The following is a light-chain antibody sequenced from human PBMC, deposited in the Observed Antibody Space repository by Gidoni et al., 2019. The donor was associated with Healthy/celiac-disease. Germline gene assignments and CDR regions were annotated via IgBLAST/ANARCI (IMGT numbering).Light chain of an antibody. CDR3: QQYGSSRSWT. Sequence: IVLTQSPGTLSLSPGERATLSCRASQSVSSSYLAWYQQKPGQAPRLLIYGASSRATGIPDRFSCSGSGTDFTLTISRLEPEDFAVYYCQQYGSSRSWTFGQGTKVEIK. J-gene: IGKJ1*01. V-gene: IGKV3-20*01. CDR1: QSVSSSY. CDR2: GAS.